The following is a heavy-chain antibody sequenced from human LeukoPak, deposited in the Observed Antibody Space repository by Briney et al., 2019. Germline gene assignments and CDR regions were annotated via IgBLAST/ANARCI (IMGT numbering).Heavy chain of an antibody. Sequence: GRSLRLSCAASGFTFSSYGMHWVRQAPGKGLEWVAVIWYDGVNKYYADSVKGRFTISRDNSKNTLYLQMNGLRAEDTAVYYCARGMVGATYFDYWGQGTLVTVSS. J-gene: IGHJ4*02. D-gene: IGHD1-26*01. CDR2: IWYDGVNK. CDR3: ARGMVGATYFDY. V-gene: IGHV3-33*01. CDR1: GFTFSSYG.